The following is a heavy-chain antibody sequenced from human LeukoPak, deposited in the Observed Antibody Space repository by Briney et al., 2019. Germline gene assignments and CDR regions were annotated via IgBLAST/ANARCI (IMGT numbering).Heavy chain of an antibody. J-gene: IGHJ4*02. CDR1: GFTFSSCA. D-gene: IGHD3-22*01. CDR2: ISNNGGST. CDR3: ATSQYYYDSSGSLDY. V-gene: IGHV3-64*01. Sequence: GGSLRLSCAASGFTFSSCAMHWVRQAPGKGLEYVSAISNNGGSTYYANSVKGRFTISRDNSKNTLYLQMGSLRAEDMAVYYCATSQYYYDSSGSLDYWGQGTLVTVSS.